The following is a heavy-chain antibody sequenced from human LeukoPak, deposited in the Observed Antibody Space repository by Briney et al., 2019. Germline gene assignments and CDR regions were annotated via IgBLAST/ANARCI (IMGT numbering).Heavy chain of an antibody. CDR2: IYYSGST. D-gene: IGHD1-1*01. J-gene: IGHJ4*02. V-gene: IGHV4-59*08. CDR3: ARSFTDNFFFEN. Sequence: SETLSLTCTVSGGSISSYYWSWIRQPPGKGLEWIGYIYYSGSTNYNPSLKSRVTVSLDTSKSQFFLDLTSVTAADTAVYCARSFTDNFFFENWGQGTLVTVSS. CDR1: GGSISSYY.